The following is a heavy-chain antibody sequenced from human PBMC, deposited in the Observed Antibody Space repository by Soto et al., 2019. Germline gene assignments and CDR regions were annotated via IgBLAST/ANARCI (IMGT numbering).Heavy chain of an antibody. J-gene: IGHJ5*02. CDR1: GVSITSYY. D-gene: IGHD2-8*01. Sequence: QVQLQESGPGLVKPSETLSLTCNVSGVSITSYYWTWIRQPPGKGLEWIGYNVYSGSSNYNPSLQSRVSISVDASKNQVSLQLTAVTAADTAVYYCARGLHGCTYGVCYIHWFHPWGQGTLVIVSS. CDR3: ARGLHGCTYGVCYIHWFHP. V-gene: IGHV4-59*01. CDR2: NVYSGSS.